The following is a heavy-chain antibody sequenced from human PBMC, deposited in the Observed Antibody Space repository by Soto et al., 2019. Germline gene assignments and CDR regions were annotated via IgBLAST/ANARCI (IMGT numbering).Heavy chain of an antibody. J-gene: IGHJ3*02. CDR1: GYTFTSYA. CDR2: INAGNGNT. Sequence: ASVKVSCKASGYTFTSYAMHWVRQAPGQRLEWMGWINAGNGNTKYSQKFQGRVTITRDTSASTAYMELSSLRSEGTAVYYCAYYYDSSGYYVYAFDIWGQGTMVTVSS. D-gene: IGHD3-22*01. CDR3: AYYYDSSGYYVYAFDI. V-gene: IGHV1-3*01.